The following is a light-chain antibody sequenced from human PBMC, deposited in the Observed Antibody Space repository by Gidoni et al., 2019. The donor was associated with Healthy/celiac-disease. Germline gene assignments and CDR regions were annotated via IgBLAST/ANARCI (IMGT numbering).Light chain of an antibody. CDR1: RSDGGGYNY. CDR2: DVS. J-gene: IGLJ1*01. Sequence: QSALTQPASVSGSPGPSITLSCTGTRSDGGGYNYLSCYQQHPGKAPKLMLYDVSNRPSGFSNRFSGSKSVYTASLTISGLQAEDEADYYCSSYTSSSTYVFGTGTKVTVL. V-gene: IGLV2-14*01. CDR3: SSYTSSSTYV.